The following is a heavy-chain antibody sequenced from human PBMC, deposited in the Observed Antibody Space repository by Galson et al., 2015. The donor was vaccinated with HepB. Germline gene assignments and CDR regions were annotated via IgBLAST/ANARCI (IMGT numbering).Heavy chain of an antibody. J-gene: IGHJ6*02. CDR3: ARDSKWHYYYYYGMDV. CDR2: IKQDGSEK. Sequence: SLRLSCAASGFTFSSYWMSWVRQAPGKGLEWVANIKQDGSEKYYVDSVKGRFTISRDNAKNSLYLQMNSLRAEDTAVYYCARDSKWHYYYYYGMDVWGQGTTVTVSS. V-gene: IGHV3-7*03. CDR1: GFTFSSYW. D-gene: IGHD2-2*01.